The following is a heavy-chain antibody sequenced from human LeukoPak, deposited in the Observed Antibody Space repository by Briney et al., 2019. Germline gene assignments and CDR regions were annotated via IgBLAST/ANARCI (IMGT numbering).Heavy chain of an antibody. J-gene: IGHJ6*03. D-gene: IGHD2-2*01. CDR2: INSDGSRT. CDR3: ARDRVVVPAAIGIDYYYMDV. CDR1: GLIFSIFW. Sequence: GRSLRLSCAVSGLIFSIFWMHWVRHAPGKGLVWVSRINSDGSRTSYADSVKGRFTISRDNAKNTLYLQMNSLRAEDTAVYYCARDRVVVPAAIGIDYYYMDVWGKGTTVTVSS. V-gene: IGHV3-74*01.